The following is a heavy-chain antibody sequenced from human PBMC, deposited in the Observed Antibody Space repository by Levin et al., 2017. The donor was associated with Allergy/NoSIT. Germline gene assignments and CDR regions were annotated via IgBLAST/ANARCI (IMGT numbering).Heavy chain of an antibody. V-gene: IGHV3-23*01. CDR2: ISGSGGST. D-gene: IGHD3-9*01. CDR1: GFTFSSYA. Sequence: GGSLRLSCAASGFTFSSYAMSWVRQAPGKGLEWVSAISGSGGSTYYADSVKGRFTISRDNSKNTLYLQMNSLRAEDTAVYYCAKVRTDSQLRYFDWSPVPFDYWGQGTLVTVSS. J-gene: IGHJ4*02. CDR3: AKVRTDSQLRYFDWSPVPFDY.